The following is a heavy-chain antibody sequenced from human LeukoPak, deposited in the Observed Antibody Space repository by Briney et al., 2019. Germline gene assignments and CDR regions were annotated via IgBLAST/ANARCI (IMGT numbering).Heavy chain of an antibody. CDR2: IFHTGST. CDR3: ARELWFANAPGSWLDP. Sequence: SETLSLTCVVSGDSISGGAFSWSWIPQPPGQGLEWIGYIFHTGSTFYNPSLKSRVTISVDNSKNQFSLRLTSVTAADTAVYYCARELWFANAPGSWLDPWGQGTLVTVSS. CDR1: GDSISGGAFS. D-gene: IGHD3-10*01. V-gene: IGHV4-30-2*01. J-gene: IGHJ5*02.